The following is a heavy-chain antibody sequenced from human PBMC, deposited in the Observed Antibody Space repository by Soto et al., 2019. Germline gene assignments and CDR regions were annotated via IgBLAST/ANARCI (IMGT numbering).Heavy chain of an antibody. Sequence: EVQLVESGGGLVQPGGSLRVSCAASGFTFRSHRIHWVRQAPGKGLEWVSRIDTDGGGTSYADSVKGRFTISTDNAEITVNLKMNGLRVEDTALYYCATVFDGWGQGTLVTVSS. CDR3: ATVFDG. V-gene: IGHV3-74*01. D-gene: IGHD4-17*01. CDR2: IDTDGGGT. J-gene: IGHJ4*02. CDR1: GFTFRSHR.